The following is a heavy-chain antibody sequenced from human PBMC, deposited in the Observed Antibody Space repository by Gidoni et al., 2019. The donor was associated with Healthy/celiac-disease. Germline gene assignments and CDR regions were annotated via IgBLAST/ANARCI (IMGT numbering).Heavy chain of an antibody. D-gene: IGHD1-1*01. CDR2: ISSSSSTI. V-gene: IGHV3-48*01. Sequence: EVQLVESGGGLVQPGGSLRLSCAASGFTFSSYSLTLVRQAPGKGLEWVSYISSSSSTIYYADSVKGRFTISRDNAKNSLYLQMNSLRAEDTAVYYCARDGLNWNDGVYYYYGMDVWGQGTTVTVSS. J-gene: IGHJ6*02. CDR3: ARDGLNWNDGVYYYYGMDV. CDR1: GFTFSSYS.